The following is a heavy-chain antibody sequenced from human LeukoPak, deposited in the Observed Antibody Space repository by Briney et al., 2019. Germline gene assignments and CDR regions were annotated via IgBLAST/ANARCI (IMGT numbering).Heavy chain of an antibody. CDR2: IKEDGSDY. D-gene: IGHD1/OR15-1a*01. V-gene: IGHV3-7*03. CDR3: ARGNTGTGDY. CDR1: GGSISSYY. Sequence: SSETLSLTCTVSGGSISSYYWSWVRQAPGKGLEWVANIKEDGSDYYYVGSVKGRFTISRDNAKNSLYLQMNSLRADDTAVYYCARGNTGTGDYWGQGTLVTVSS. J-gene: IGHJ4*02.